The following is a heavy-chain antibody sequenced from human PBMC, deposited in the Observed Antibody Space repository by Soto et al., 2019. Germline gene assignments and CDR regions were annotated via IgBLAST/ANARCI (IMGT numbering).Heavy chain of an antibody. CDR1: GFTFSSYG. D-gene: IGHD6-13*01. CDR2: IWYDGSNK. Sequence: GGSLILSCAASGFTFSSYGMHWVRPAPGKGLEWVAVIWYDGSNKYYADSVKGRFTISRDNSKNTLYLQMNSLRAEDTAVYYCAREKAAAGPYYYYYGMDVWGQGTTVNVSS. J-gene: IGHJ6*02. CDR3: AREKAAAGPYYYYYGMDV. V-gene: IGHV3-33*01.